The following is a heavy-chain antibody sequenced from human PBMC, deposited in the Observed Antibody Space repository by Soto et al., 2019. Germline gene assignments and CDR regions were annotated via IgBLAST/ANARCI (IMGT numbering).Heavy chain of an antibody. CDR2: INAGNGNT. Sequence: QVQLVQSGAEVKKPGASVKVSCKASGYTFTSYAMHWVRQAPGQRLEWMGWINAGNGNTKYSQKFQGRVTITRDTSASTAYMELSSLRSADTAVYYRARGIMTTWGGWFAPWGQGTLVTVAS. CDR1: GYTFTSYA. V-gene: IGHV1-3*01. CDR3: ARGIMTTWGGWFAP. D-gene: IGHD3-16*01. J-gene: IGHJ5*02.